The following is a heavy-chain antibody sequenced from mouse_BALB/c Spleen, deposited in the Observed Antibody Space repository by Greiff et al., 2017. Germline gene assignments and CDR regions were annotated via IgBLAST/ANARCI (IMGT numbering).Heavy chain of an antibody. CDR1: GYAFTNYL. D-gene: IGHD1-1*01. Sequence: VQLQQSGAELVRPGTSVKVSCKASGYAFTNYLIEWVQQRPGQGLEWIGVINPGSGGTNYNEKFKGKATLTADKSSSTAYMQLSSLTSDDSAVYFCAREDYYGSRFAYWGQGTLVTVSA. CDR3: AREDYYGSRFAY. CDR2: INPGSGGT. J-gene: IGHJ3*01. V-gene: IGHV1-54*03.